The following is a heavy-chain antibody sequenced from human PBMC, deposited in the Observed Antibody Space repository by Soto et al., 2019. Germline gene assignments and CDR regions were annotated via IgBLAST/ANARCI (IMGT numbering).Heavy chain of an antibody. Sequence: PGGSLRLSCAASGFTFSIYSMNWVRQAPGKGLEWVSFISSSSSYIYYADSVKGRFTISRDNAKNSLYLQMNSLRAEDTAVYFCARDPGGGVSSRFEPWGQGTLVSVTS. V-gene: IGHV3-21*01. CDR2: ISSSSSYI. D-gene: IGHD2-15*01. CDR3: ARDPGGGVSSRFEP. J-gene: IGHJ5*02. CDR1: GFTFSIYS.